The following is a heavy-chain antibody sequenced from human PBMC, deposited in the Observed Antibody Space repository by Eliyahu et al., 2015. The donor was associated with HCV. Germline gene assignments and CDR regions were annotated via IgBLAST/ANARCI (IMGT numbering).Heavy chain of an antibody. Sequence: QITLKESGPTLVKPTQTLTLTCTFSGFSLSTSGVGVGWIRQPPGKALEWLALIYWDDDKRYSPSLKSRLTITKDTSKNQVVLTMTNMDPVDTATYYCARSMLYREEDGKVFDYWGQGTLVTVSS. CDR3: ARSMLYREEDGKVFDY. CDR2: IYWDDDK. CDR1: GFSLSTSGVG. D-gene: IGHD2-8*01. J-gene: IGHJ4*02. V-gene: IGHV2-5*02.